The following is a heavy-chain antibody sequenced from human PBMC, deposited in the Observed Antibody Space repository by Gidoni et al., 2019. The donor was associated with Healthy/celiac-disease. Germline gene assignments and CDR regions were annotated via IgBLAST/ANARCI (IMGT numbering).Heavy chain of an antibody. Sequence: QVQLVKSGAEVKKPGSAVKVSCKDSGGTFSSYAISWVRQAPGRGRAWMGGILPIFGTANYAQTFQCRVTITADESTSTAYMELSSLRSEDTAVYYCSRGPSVPSVRYVMDVWGQGTTVTVSS. V-gene: IGHV1-69*01. CDR2: ILPIFGTA. J-gene: IGHJ6*02. CDR3: SRGPSVPSVRYVMDV. CDR1: GGTFSSYA.